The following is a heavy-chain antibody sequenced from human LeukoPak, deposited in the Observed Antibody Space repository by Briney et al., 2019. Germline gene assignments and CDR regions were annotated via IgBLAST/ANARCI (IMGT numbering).Heavy chain of an antibody. D-gene: IGHD2-21*02. CDR1: GYTFTGYY. J-gene: IGHJ4*02. Sequence: GASVKVSCKASGYTFTGYYMHWVRQAPGQGLEWMGWISAYNGNTNYAQKLQGRVTITADKSTSTAYMELSSLRSEDTAVYYCARATVVTAMPLDYWGQGTLVTVSS. CDR2: ISAYNGNT. CDR3: ARATVVTAMPLDY. V-gene: IGHV1-18*04.